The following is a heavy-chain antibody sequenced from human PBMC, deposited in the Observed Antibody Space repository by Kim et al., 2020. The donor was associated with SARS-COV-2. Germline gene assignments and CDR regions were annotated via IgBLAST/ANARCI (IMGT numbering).Heavy chain of an antibody. Sequence: ASVKVSCKASGYTFTSYAMHWVRQAPGQRLEWMGWINAGNGNTKYSQKFQGRVTITRDTSASTAYMELSSLRSEDTAVYYCARQGGILLWFGEDVYYGMDVWGQGTTVTVSS. D-gene: IGHD3-10*01. V-gene: IGHV1-3*01. CDR1: GYTFTSYA. J-gene: IGHJ6*02. CDR3: ARQGGILLWFGEDVYYGMDV. CDR2: INAGNGNT.